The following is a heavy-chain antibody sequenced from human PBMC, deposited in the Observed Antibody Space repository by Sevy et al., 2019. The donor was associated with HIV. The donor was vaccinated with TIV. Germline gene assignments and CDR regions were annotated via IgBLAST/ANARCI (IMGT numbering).Heavy chain of an antibody. Sequence: GGSLRLSCEASGFTFSSYWMSWVRQAPGKGLEWVANIKEDGSVKYYVESVKGQFTISRDNAKNSVYLQMNSLGAEDAALYYCVRAIGAAGSYWGLGTLVTVSS. CDR3: VRAIGAAGSY. CDR2: IKEDGSVK. J-gene: IGHJ4*02. V-gene: IGHV3-7*01. D-gene: IGHD6-13*01. CDR1: GFTFSSYW.